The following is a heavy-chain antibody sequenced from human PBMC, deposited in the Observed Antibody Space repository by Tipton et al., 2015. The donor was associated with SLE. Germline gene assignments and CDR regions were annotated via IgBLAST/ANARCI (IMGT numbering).Heavy chain of an antibody. CDR3: ARGRIAARRAGGFNWFDP. V-gene: IGHV3-48*03. CDR2: ISSSGSTI. J-gene: IGHJ5*02. CDR1: GFTFSSYE. Sequence: SLRLSCAASGFTFSSYEMNWVRQAPGKGLERVSYISSSGSTIYYADSVKGRFTISRDNAKNSLYLQMNSLRAEDTAVYYCARGRIAARRAGGFNWFDPWGQGTLVTVSS. D-gene: IGHD6-6*01.